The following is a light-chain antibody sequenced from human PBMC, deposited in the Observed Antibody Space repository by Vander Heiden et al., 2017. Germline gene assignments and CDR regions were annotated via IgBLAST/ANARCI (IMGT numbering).Light chain of an antibody. Sequence: DIQMTQSPSTLSASVGDRVTISCRASQSVGNWLAWYQQKPGKAPNLLISRASSLESGVPPRFSGSGSGTEFTLTISSLQPDDFAIYYCQQENSSPWTFGQGTKVEVK. CDR3: QQENSSPWT. J-gene: IGKJ1*01. CDR1: QSVGNW. CDR2: RAS. V-gene: IGKV1-5*03.